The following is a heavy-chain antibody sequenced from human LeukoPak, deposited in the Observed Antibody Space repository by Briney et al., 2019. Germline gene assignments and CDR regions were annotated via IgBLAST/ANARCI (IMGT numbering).Heavy chain of an antibody. Sequence: GGSLRLSCAASGFTFRSYAMSWARQAPGKGLEWVSAISDSDSGTYYADSVKGRFTISRDNSKNTLYLQMNSLRAEDTALYYCAKGYGYSSSWTSNYYFYGLDVWGQGTTVTVSS. V-gene: IGHV3-23*01. CDR3: AKGYGYSSSWTSNYYFYGLDV. J-gene: IGHJ6*02. CDR1: GFTFRSYA. D-gene: IGHD6-13*01. CDR2: ISDSDSGT.